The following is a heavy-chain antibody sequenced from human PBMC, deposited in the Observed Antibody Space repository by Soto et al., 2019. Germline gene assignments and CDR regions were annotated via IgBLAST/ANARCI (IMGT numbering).Heavy chain of an antibody. CDR2: IVVGSGNT. CDR3: AADRANYGSGSYYPT. CDR1: GFTFTSSA. V-gene: IGHV1-58*01. Sequence: SVKVSCKASGFTFTSSAVQWVRQARGQRLEWIGWIVVGSGNTNYAQKFQERVTITRDMSTSTAYMELGSLRSEDTAVYYCAADRANYGSGSYYPTWGQGTLVTVSS. D-gene: IGHD3-10*01. J-gene: IGHJ5*02.